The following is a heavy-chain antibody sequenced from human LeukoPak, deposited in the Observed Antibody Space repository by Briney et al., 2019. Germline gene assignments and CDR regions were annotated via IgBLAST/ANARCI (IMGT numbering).Heavy chain of an antibody. Sequence: PSGTLSLTCGVSGGSITTTNWWSGVRQPPGQGLEWIGEIHLRGRTNYNPSLNSRDTLALDSSKNHFSLSLTPVPPPDTTVYYCSTENGAFSPFGYWGQGTLVTVPS. J-gene: IGHJ4*02. CDR2: IHLRGRT. CDR3: STENGAFSPFGY. CDR1: GGSITTTNW. V-gene: IGHV4-4*02. D-gene: IGHD2-8*01.